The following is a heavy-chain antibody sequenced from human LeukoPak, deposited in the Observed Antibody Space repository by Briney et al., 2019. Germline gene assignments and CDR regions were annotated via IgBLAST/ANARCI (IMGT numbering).Heavy chain of an antibody. D-gene: IGHD2-21*02. CDR3: AKEDIVVVTAIGFDY. V-gene: IGHV3-30*02. Sequence: GGSLRLSCAASGFTFSSYGMHWVRQAPGKGLEWVAFIRYDGSNKYDADSVKGRFTISRDNSKNTLYLQMNSLRAEDTAVYYCAKEDIVVVTAIGFDYWGQGTLVTVSS. CDR2: IRYDGSNK. J-gene: IGHJ4*02. CDR1: GFTFSSYG.